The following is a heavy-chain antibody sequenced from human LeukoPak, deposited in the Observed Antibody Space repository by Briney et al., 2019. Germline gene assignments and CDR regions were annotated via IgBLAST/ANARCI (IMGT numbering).Heavy chain of an antibody. Sequence: SETLSLTCAVHGGSFSGYYCSWIRQPPGKGLEWIGEINHSGSTNYNPSLKSRVTISVDTSKNQFSLKLTSVTAADTAVYFCASVGCSGGKCYGDDAFDIWGQGTMVTVSS. D-gene: IGHD2-15*01. CDR3: ASVGCSGGKCYGDDAFDI. V-gene: IGHV4-34*01. CDR2: INHSGST. CDR1: GGSFSGYY. J-gene: IGHJ3*02.